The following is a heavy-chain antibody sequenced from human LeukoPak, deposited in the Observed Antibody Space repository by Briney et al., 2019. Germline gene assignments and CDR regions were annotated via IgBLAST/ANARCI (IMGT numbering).Heavy chain of an antibody. CDR2: IYTSGST. J-gene: IGHJ4*02. CDR1: GGSISSYY. D-gene: IGHD3-10*01. Sequence: SETLSLTCTVSGGSISSYYWSWIRQPAGKGLEWIGRIYTSGSTNYNPSLKSRVTMSVDTSKNQFSLKLSSVTAADTAVYYCARLAVRGVIITFDYWGQGTLVTVSS. V-gene: IGHV4-4*07. CDR3: ARLAVRGVIITFDY.